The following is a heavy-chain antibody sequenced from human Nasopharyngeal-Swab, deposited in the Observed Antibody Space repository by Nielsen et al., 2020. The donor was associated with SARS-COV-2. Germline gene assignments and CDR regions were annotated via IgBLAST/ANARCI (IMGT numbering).Heavy chain of an antibody. CDR2: IKRKTDGGTT. D-gene: IGHD4-17*01. Sequence: WIRQPPGKGLEWVGRIKRKTDGGTTDYAAPVKGRFTISRDDSKNTLYLQMNSLKTEDTAVYYCTTDYYYGDSTDFDYWGQGTLVTVSS. CDR3: TTDYYYGDSTDFDY. V-gene: IGHV3-15*01. J-gene: IGHJ4*02.